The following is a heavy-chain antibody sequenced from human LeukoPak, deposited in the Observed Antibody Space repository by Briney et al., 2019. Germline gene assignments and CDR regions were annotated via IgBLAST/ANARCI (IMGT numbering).Heavy chain of an antibody. Sequence: SETLSLTCTVSGGSISSYYWSWIRQPPGKGLEWIGYIYYSGSTNYNPSLKSRVTISVDTSKNQFSLKLSSVTAADTAVYYCARGRSEYYDFWSGYPNWFDPWGPGTLVAVSS. CDR3: ARGRSEYYDFWSGYPNWFDP. CDR1: GGSISSYY. V-gene: IGHV4-59*01. J-gene: IGHJ5*02. D-gene: IGHD3-3*01. CDR2: IYYSGST.